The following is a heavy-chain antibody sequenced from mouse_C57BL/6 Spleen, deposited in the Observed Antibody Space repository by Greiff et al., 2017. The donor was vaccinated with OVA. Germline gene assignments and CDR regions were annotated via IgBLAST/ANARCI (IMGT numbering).Heavy chain of an antibody. CDR2: IYPGDGDT. Sequence: QVQLKESGPELVKPGASVKISCKASGYAFSSSWMNWVKQRPGKGLEWIGRIYPGDGDTNYNGKFKGKATLTADKSSSTAYMQLSSLTSEDSAVYFCARDYYGNYLDYWGQGTTLTVSS. CDR1: GYAFSSSW. CDR3: ARDYYGNYLDY. D-gene: IGHD2-1*01. J-gene: IGHJ2*01. V-gene: IGHV1-82*01.